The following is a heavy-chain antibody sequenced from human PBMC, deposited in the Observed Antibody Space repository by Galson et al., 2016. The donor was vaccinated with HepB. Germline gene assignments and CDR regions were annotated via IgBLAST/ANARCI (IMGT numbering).Heavy chain of an antibody. Sequence: SVKVSCKASGYTFTSYGLSWVRQAPGQGLEWMGFIDTYTGDTDYVQNLQGRVTMTTDTSTSTAYMELRSLRSDDTAVYYCARCSGRSCYSGEGFWGQGTLVTVSS. CDR1: GYTFTSYG. CDR2: IDTYTGDT. V-gene: IGHV1-18*04. D-gene: IGHD2-15*01. J-gene: IGHJ4*02. CDR3: ARCSGRSCYSGEGF.